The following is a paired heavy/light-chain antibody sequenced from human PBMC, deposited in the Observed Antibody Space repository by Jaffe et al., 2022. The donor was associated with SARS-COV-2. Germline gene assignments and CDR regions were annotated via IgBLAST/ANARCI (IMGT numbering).Heavy chain of an antibody. CDR3: TRETTIFGVTHEVWGDGMDV. CDR1: GFTFGDYA. Sequence: EVQLVESGGGLVKPGRSLRLSCTASGFTFGDYAMSWFRQAPGKGLEWVGFIRSKAYGGTTEYAASVKGRFTISRDDSKSIAYLQMNSLKTEDTAVYYCTRETTIFGVTHEVWGDGMDVWGQGTTVTVSS. J-gene: IGHJ6*02. V-gene: IGHV3-49*05. CDR2: IRSKAYGGTT. D-gene: IGHD3-3*01.
Light chain of an antibody. CDR3: QSYDSSLSGPLVV. CDR1: SSNIGAGYD. CDR2: GNS. J-gene: IGLJ2*01. Sequence: QSVLTQPPSVSGAPGQRVTISCTGSSSNIGAGYDVHWYQQLPGTAPKLLIYGNSNRPSGVPDRFSGSKSGTSASLAITGLQAEDEADYYCQSYDSSLSGPLVVFGGGTKLTVL. V-gene: IGLV1-40*01.